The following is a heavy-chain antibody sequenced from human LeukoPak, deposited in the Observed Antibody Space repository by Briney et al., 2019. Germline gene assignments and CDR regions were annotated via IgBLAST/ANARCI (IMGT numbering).Heavy chain of an antibody. CDR2: IYYTGNT. V-gene: IGHV4-59*01. Sequence: SETLSLTCTVSGGSISNYYWNWIRQPPGKGLEWIGYIYYTGNTNYNPSLKSRVTISVDTSKNQFSLKLSSVTAADTAVYYCARDRLQLQSWGQGTLVSVSS. J-gene: IGHJ5*02. CDR3: ARDRLQLQS. CDR1: GGSISNYY. D-gene: IGHD1-1*01.